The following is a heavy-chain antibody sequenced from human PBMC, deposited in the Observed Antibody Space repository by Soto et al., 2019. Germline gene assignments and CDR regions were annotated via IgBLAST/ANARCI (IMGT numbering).Heavy chain of an antibody. Sequence: GGSLRLSCAASGFALSSYSMNWVRQAPGKGLEWVSSISSSSSYIYHADSVKGRFTISRDNAKNSLYLQMNSLRAEDTAVYYCARALSGSPVSWGQGTLVTVSS. D-gene: IGHD1-26*01. J-gene: IGHJ4*02. CDR2: ISSSSSYI. CDR3: ARALSGSPVS. CDR1: GFALSSYS. V-gene: IGHV3-21*01.